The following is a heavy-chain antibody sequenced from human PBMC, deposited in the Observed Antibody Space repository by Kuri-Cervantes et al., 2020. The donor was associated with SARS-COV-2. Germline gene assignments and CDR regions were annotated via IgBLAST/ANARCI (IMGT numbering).Heavy chain of an antibody. D-gene: IGHD3-22*01. CDR1: GFTFSSYG. J-gene: IGHJ4*02. V-gene: IGHV3-30*02. CDR3: ATLFDSSGFMFDY. CDR2: IWYDGSNI. Sequence: GGSLRLSCAASGFTFSSYGMHWVRQAPGKGLEWVAVIWYDGSNIYYADSVKGRFTISRDNSKNTLYLQMNSLRAEDTAIYYCATLFDSSGFMFDYWGQGTLVTVSS.